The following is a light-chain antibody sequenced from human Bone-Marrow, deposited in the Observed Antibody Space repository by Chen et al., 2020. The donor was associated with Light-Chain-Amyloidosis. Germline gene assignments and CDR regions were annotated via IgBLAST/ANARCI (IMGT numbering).Light chain of an antibody. Sequence: SYVLTQPSSVSVAPGQTATIACGGNNIGSTSVHWYQQTPGQAPLLVVYDDSDRPSGIPERLSGSNSGNTATLTSRRVEAGDAAVYCCQVWVRRSDRPMFGGGTKLTVL. CDR3: QVWVRRSDRPM. J-gene: IGLJ3*02. CDR2: DDS. CDR1: NIGSTS. V-gene: IGLV3-21*02.